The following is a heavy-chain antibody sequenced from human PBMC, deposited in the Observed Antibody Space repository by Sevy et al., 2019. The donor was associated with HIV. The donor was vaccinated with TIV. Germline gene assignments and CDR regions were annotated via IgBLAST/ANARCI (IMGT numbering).Heavy chain of an antibody. CDR1: GFTFSVYW. V-gene: IGHV3-7*01. Sequence: GGSLRLSCAASGFTFSVYWMNWVRQAPGKGLEWVANINGDGSDKHYVDSVEGRFTISRDNGKNLLYLQMNSLRVEDTAVYYCAHETIGRFDSWGQGTLVTVS. CDR3: AHETIGRFDS. CDR2: INGDGSDK. D-gene: IGHD2-15*01. J-gene: IGHJ4*02.